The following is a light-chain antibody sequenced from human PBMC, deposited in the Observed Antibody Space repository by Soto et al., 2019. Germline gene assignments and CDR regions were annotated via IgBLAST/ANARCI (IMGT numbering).Light chain of an antibody. V-gene: IGKV1-5*03. CDR2: ETS. J-gene: IGKJ1*01. Sequence: DIPLTQSPSTLSASVGDRVTITCRASQTISSWLAWYQQKPGKAPNLLIYETSNLESGVPSRFSGSGSGTEFTLTISSLQPDDVAPYYCQYYNDYCWTFGQGAKVVIK. CDR3: QYYNDYCWT. CDR1: QTISSW.